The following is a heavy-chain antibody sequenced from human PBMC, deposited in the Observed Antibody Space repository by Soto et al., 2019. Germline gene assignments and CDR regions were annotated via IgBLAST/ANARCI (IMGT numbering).Heavy chain of an antibody. V-gene: IGHV5-10-1*01. CDR3: ARQLSDSDTGPNCQCYFDS. J-gene: IGHJ4*02. CDR2: SDPCDYLT. CDR1: GYSSAGYS. Sequence: GETRKIPCKGSGYSSAGYSITWVLRKPVKGLEWIRPSDPCDYLTHSRSSFRGPVTTSVTNSITAVFLQWGSRRASDTAMYYCARQLSDSDTGPNCQCYFDSWGQGTTVAVSS. D-gene: IGHD3-16*02.